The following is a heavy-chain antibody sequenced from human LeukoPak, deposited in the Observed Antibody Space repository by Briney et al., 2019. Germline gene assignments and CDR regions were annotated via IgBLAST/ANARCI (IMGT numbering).Heavy chain of an antibody. D-gene: IGHD3-10*01. J-gene: IGHJ4*02. CDR1: GFTFSSYA. Sequence: GGSLRLSCAASGFTFSSYAMSWVRQAPGKGLEWVSAISGSGGSTYYADSVKGRFTISRDNSKNTLCLQMNSLRAEDTAVYYCARDYNEIKYYFDYWGQGTLVTVSS. CDR2: ISGSGGST. CDR3: ARDYNEIKYYFDY. V-gene: IGHV3-23*01.